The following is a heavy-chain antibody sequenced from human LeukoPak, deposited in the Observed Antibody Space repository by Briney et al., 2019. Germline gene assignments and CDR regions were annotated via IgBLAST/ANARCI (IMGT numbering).Heavy chain of an antibody. D-gene: IGHD5-12*01. CDR2: ISSSSSYI. CDR1: EFTFNNVW. V-gene: IGHV3-21*01. J-gene: IGHJ4*02. Sequence: GGSLRLSCAASEFTFNNVWMSWVRQAPGKGLEWVSSISSSSSYIYYADSVKGRFTISRDNAKNSLYLQMNSLRAEDTAVYYCARSGYDVLGGNFFDYWGQGTLVTVSS. CDR3: ARSGYDVLGGNFFDY.